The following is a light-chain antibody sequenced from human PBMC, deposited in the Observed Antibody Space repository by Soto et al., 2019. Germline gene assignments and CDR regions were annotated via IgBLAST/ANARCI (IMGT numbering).Light chain of an antibody. CDR1: HSVTND. Sequence: EIVMTQSPATLSVSPGERATLSCRASHSVTNDLAWYQHKPGQAPRLLIHGASTRATGIPARFSAVGSGTEFTLTISSLQSEDFAVYYCQQYNKWPQTFGQGTRLEI. CDR2: GAS. V-gene: IGKV3-15*01. J-gene: IGKJ5*01. CDR3: QQYNKWPQT.